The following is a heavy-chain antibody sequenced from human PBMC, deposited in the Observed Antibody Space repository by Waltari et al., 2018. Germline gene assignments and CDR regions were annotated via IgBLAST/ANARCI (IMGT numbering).Heavy chain of an antibody. V-gene: IGHV1-18*01. CDR3: ARAIDYKIHFDF. D-gene: IGHD4-4*01. CDR1: GYTLTRYG. J-gene: IGHJ4*02. CDR2: ISAYSGDS. Sequence: QVQLVQSGPAVKKPGASVNVSCKAAGYTLTRYGFSWVRQAPGQRLEWMGWISAYSGDSFYAEKFQDRVTMTIDTSTTTAYMEMRSLTSDDTAIYYCARAIDYKIHFDFWGQGTLVTVSS.